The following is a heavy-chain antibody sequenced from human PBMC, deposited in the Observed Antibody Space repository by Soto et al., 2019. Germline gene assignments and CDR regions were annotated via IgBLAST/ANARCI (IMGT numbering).Heavy chain of an antibody. J-gene: IGHJ4*02. CDR3: AREIGNRLPYGPVDY. V-gene: IGHV3-11*01. CDR1: GFAFSGYY. D-gene: IGHD3-10*01. Sequence: GGSLRLSCAASGFAFSGYYMTWMRQAPGKGLEWVSFIGKTGSDIHYADSVEGRFTISRDNAKNSLYLQMNSLRAEDTAVYYCAREIGNRLPYGPVDYWGQGTLVTVSS. CDR2: IGKTGSDI.